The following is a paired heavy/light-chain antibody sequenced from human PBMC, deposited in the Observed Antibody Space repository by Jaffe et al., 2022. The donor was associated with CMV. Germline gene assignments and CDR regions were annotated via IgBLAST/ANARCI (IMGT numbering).Heavy chain of an antibody. CDR3: ASSFEWREDIGSNAG. J-gene: IGHJ4*02. D-gene: IGHD5-12*01. V-gene: IGHV5-10-1*03. Sequence: EVQLVQSGAEVKKPGESLRISCKGSGYRFTNYWISWVRQMPGKGLEWMGRIDPSESYTNYSPSFEGHVTISVDKSTSTAYLQWSSLKASDTAMYYCASSFEWREDIGSNAGWGQGTLVTVSS. CDR2: IDPSESYT. CDR1: GYRFTNYW.
Light chain of an antibody. CDR2: GAS. J-gene: IGKJ2*01. CDR1: QSVSGSH. Sequence: EIVLTQSPGTLSLSPGERATLSCRASQSVSGSHLAWYQQKPGQAPRLLIYGASRRATGIPDRFSGSGSGTDFTLTISRLEPEDFAVYYCQQYGSSRYTFGQGTKLEIK. V-gene: IGKV3-20*01. CDR3: QQYGSSRYT.